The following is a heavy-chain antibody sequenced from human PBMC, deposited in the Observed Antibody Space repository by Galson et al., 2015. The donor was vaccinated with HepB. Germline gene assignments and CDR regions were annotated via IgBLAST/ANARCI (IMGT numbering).Heavy chain of an antibody. CDR2: ISSSGSTI. CDR3: ARDRFVVVPAAAVFDP. Sequence: LRLSCAASGFTFSDYYMSWIRQAPGKGLEWVSYISSSGSTIYYADSVKGRFTISRDNAKNSLYLQMNSLRAEDTAVYYCARDRFVVVPAAAVFDPWGQGTLVTVSS. J-gene: IGHJ5*02. D-gene: IGHD2-2*01. CDR1: GFTFSDYY. V-gene: IGHV3-11*01.